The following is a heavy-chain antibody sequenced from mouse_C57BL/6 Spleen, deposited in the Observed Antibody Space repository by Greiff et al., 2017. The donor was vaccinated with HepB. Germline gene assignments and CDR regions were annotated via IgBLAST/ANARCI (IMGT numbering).Heavy chain of an antibody. CDR2: IDPSDSYT. J-gene: IGHJ1*03. D-gene: IGHD1-1*01. CDR1: GYTFTSYW. Sequence: QVQLKQPGAELVMPGASVKLSCKASGYTFTSYWMHWVKQRPGQGLEWIGEIDPSDSYTNYNQKFKGKSTLTVDKSSSTAYMQLSSLTSEDSAVYYCARDYGSSYEYFDVWGTGTTVTVSS. V-gene: IGHV1-69*01. CDR3: ARDYGSSYEYFDV.